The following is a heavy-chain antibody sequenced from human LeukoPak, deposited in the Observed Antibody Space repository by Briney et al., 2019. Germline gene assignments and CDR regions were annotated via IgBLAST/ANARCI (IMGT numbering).Heavy chain of an antibody. CDR3: ARGHFTYYFDY. Sequence: SETLSLTCTVSGGSISSGRYYWSWIRQPAGKGVEWIGRINTRGSTNYNPSLMSRVTISVDTSKNQFSLKLSSVTAADTAVYYCARGHFTYYFDYWGQGTLVTVSS. D-gene: IGHD3-3*02. CDR2: INTRGST. J-gene: IGHJ4*02. V-gene: IGHV4-61*02. CDR1: GGSISSGRYY.